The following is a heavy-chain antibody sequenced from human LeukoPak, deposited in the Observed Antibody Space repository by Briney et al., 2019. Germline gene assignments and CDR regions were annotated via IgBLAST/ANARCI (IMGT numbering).Heavy chain of an antibody. V-gene: IGHV4-31*03. J-gene: IGHJ4*02. Sequence: SQTLSLTCTVSGASISSGGYYWSWIRQHPGKGPEWIGYISYSGSPYYNPSLKSRVTISVDTSRNQFSLKLSSVTAADTAVYYCARDRAHYCVLDYWGQGTLVTVSS. D-gene: IGHD3-10*02. CDR1: GASISSGGYY. CDR3: ARDRAHYCVLDY. CDR2: ISYSGSP.